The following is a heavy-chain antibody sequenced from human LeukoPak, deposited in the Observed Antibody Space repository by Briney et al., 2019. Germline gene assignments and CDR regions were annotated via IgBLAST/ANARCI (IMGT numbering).Heavy chain of an antibody. Sequence: ASVKVSCKASGYTFTDYYMHWVRQAPGQGLEWMGWINPNSGGTNYAQKFQGRVTMTRDTSISTAYMELSRLTSDDTAVYYCARGDRAVAGFGYYYMDVWGQGTTVTLS. D-gene: IGHD6-19*01. CDR3: ARGDRAVAGFGYYYMDV. V-gene: IGHV1-2*02. CDR1: GYTFTDYY. J-gene: IGHJ6*03. CDR2: INPNSGGT.